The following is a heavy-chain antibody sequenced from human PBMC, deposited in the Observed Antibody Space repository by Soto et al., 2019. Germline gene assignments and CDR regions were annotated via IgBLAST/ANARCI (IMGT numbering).Heavy chain of an antibody. Sequence: ASVKVSCKASGYTFTGYYMHWVRQAPGQGLEWMGWINPNSGGTNYAQKFQGWVTMTRDTSISTAYMELSRLRSDDTAVYYCARDLPFSRPKPPVGATGYYYYYYGMDAWGQGTTVTVSS. CDR1: GYTFTGYY. V-gene: IGHV1-2*04. J-gene: IGHJ6*02. D-gene: IGHD1-26*01. CDR3: ARDLPFSRPKPPVGATGYYYYYYGMDA. CDR2: INPNSGGT.